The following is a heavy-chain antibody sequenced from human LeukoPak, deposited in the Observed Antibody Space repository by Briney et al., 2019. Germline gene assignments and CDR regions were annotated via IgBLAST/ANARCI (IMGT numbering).Heavy chain of an antibody. CDR2: ISSSSSYI. Sequence: GGSLRLSCAASGFTFSSYNMNWVRQAPGKGLEWVSSISSSSSYIYYADSVKGRFTISRDNAKNSLYLQMNSLRAEDTAVYYCASDIVATMDVWGKGTTVTVSS. V-gene: IGHV3-21*01. CDR3: ASDIVATMDV. J-gene: IGHJ6*04. D-gene: IGHD5-12*01. CDR1: GFTFSSYN.